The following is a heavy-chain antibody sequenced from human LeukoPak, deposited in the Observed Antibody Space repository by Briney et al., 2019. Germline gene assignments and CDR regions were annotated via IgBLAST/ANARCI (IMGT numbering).Heavy chain of an antibody. D-gene: IGHD2-2*01. Sequence: ASVKVSCKASGYTFTGYYMHWVRQAPGQGLEWMGWINPNSGGTNYAQKFQGRVTMTRDTSISTAYMELSRLRSDDTAVYCCARDHQTVVPAASPYNWFDPWGQGTLVTVS. CDR3: ARDHQTVVPAASPYNWFDP. CDR2: INPNSGGT. CDR1: GYTFTGYY. J-gene: IGHJ5*02. V-gene: IGHV1-2*02.